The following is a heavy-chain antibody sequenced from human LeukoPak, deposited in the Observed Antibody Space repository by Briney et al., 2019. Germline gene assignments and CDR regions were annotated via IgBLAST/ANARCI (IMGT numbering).Heavy chain of an antibody. D-gene: IGHD5-18*01. Sequence: ASVKVSCKASGYTFISYDINGVRQATGQGLEWMGWMNPNSGNTDKVRTFQGGDTQPRNTPIKPPSMELGSLRSEDRAVYYYARGDLGYGRHFDYWGRGTLVTVSS. CDR2: MNPNSGNT. J-gene: IGHJ4*02. CDR1: GYTFISYD. V-gene: IGHV1-8*01. CDR3: ARGDLGYGRHFDY.